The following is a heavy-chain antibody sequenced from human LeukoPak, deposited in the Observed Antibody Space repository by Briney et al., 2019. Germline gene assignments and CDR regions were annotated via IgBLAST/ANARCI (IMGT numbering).Heavy chain of an antibody. CDR3: ARGAWAVVVAASFDY. D-gene: IGHD2-15*01. CDR1: GYTFTSYG. J-gene: IGHJ4*02. Sequence: ASVTVSCKASGYTFTSYGIRWVRQAPGQGLEWMGWISAYNGNTNYAQKLQGRVTMTTDTSTSTAYMELRSLRSDDTAVYYCARGAWAVVVAASFDYWGQGTLVTVSS. CDR2: ISAYNGNT. V-gene: IGHV1-18*01.